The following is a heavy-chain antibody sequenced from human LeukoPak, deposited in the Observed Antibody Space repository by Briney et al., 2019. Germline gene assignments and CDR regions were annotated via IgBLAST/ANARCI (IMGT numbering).Heavy chain of an antibody. Sequence: PGGSLRLPCVASGFTISSQNMNWVRQAPGKGLEWVSYISSRGNAIYHADSVKGRFTISRDSAKDSLYLQMDSLRDEDTAVYYCARVFTGYYYGMDVWGQGTTVTVSS. V-gene: IGHV3-48*02. J-gene: IGHJ6*02. CDR1: GFTISSQN. CDR2: ISSRGNAI. D-gene: IGHD3-16*01. CDR3: ARVFTGYYYGMDV.